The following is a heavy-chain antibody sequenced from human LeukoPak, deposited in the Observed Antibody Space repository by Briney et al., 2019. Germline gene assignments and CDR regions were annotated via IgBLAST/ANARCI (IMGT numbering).Heavy chain of an antibody. J-gene: IGHJ4*02. CDR3: AAAIEEWDPFDY. Sequence: RGASVKVSCKASGYTFTSYDINWVRQATGQGLEWMGWMNPNSGNTGYAQKFQGRVTMTRNTSISTAYMELSSLRSEDTAVYYCAAAIEEWDPFDYWGQGTLVTVSS. D-gene: IGHD1-26*01. V-gene: IGHV1-8*01. CDR1: GYTFTSYD. CDR2: MNPNSGNT.